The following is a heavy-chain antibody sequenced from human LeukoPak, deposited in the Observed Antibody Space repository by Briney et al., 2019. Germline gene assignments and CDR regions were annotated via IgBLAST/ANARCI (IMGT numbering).Heavy chain of an antibody. CDR3: AREGQSNWNDINY. CDR2: INPNSGGT. J-gene: IGHJ4*02. Sequence: ASVKVSCKASGYTFTGYYMHWVRQAPGQGLEWMGWINPNSGGTNYAQKFQGRVTMTRDTSTSTAYMELSRLRSDDTAVYYCAREGQSNWNDINYWGQGTLVTVSS. D-gene: IGHD1-20*01. V-gene: IGHV1-2*02. CDR1: GYTFTGYY.